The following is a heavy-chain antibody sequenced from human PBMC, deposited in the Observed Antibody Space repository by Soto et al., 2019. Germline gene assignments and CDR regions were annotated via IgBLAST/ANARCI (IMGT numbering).Heavy chain of an antibody. Sequence: QVQLVQSGAEVKEPGASVKVSCKASGYTFTDHYIQWVRQAPGQGLEWVAMINPGDGTTRYAQMFQGRATLTSDTSMSTVYLEMSSLRSADTAFYHCARDRPHAWLDPWGQGTLVTVSS. CDR3: ARDRPHAWLDP. V-gene: IGHV1-46*01. CDR1: GYTFTDHY. J-gene: IGHJ5*02. CDR2: INPGDGTT.